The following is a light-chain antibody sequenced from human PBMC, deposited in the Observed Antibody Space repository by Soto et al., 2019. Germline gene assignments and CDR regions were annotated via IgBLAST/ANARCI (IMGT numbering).Light chain of an antibody. J-gene: IGKJ5*01. CDR3: QQYNNWPPIT. V-gene: IGKV3-15*01. Sequence: EIVLTQSPGTLSLSPGERATLSCRASQSVSNNYLAWYQQKPGQAPRLLIYGASIRATGVPARFSGSGSGTEFTLTISGLQSEDFAVYYCQQYNNWPPITFGQGTRLEIK. CDR1: QSVSNN. CDR2: GAS.